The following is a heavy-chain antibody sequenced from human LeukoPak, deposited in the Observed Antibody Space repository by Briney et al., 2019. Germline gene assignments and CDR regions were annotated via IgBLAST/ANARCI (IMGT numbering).Heavy chain of an antibody. J-gene: IGHJ4*02. CDR1: GGSISSSSYY. CDR2: IYYSGST. CDR3: ARGIRLWQWLVLDYFDY. Sequence: KRSETLSLTCTVSGGSISSSSYYWGWIRQPPGKGLEWIGSIYYSGSTYYNPSLKSRVTISVDTSKNQFSLKLSSVTAADTAVYYCARGIRLWQWLVLDYFDYWGQGTLVTVSS. D-gene: IGHD6-19*01. V-gene: IGHV4-39*07.